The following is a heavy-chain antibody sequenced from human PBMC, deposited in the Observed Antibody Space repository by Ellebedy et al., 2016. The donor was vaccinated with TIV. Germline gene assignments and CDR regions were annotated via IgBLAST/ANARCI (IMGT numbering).Heavy chain of an antibody. V-gene: IGHV5-51*01. Sequence: GESLKISCQGLGYTFSTYWIGWVRQMPGKGLEWMGIIFPSDSHTMYSPSFQGQVTVSVDKSINTAYLQWSSLKASDTATYYCVRRFYGSGPPVFDFWGQGTLVTVSS. J-gene: IGHJ4*02. D-gene: IGHD3-10*01. CDR3: VRRFYGSGPPVFDF. CDR1: GYTFSTYW. CDR2: IFPSDSHT.